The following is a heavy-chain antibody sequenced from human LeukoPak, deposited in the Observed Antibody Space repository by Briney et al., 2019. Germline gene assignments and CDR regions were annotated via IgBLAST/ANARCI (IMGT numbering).Heavy chain of an antibody. J-gene: IGHJ4*02. CDR3: ARARERWLPSPLDY. D-gene: IGHD5-24*01. V-gene: IGHV3-64*01. CDR2: INTNGGST. CDR1: GFTFSTYA. Sequence: GGSLRLSCAASGFTFSTYAMHWVRQAPGKGLEYVSAINTNGGSTYYANSVKGRFTISRDNSKNTLSLQMGSLRVEDMAVYYCARARERWLPSPLDYWGQGTLVTVSS.